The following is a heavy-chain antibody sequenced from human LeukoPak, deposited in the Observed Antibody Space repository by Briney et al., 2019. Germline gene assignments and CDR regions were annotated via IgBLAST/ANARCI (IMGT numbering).Heavy chain of an antibody. CDR2: FNSDGSST. CDR3: ARVRTTGTTDYYYGMDV. V-gene: IGHV3-74*01. Sequence: GGSLRLSCAPSGFTFSSYWMHWVRQAPGKGLVWVTRFNSDGSSTSYADSVKGRFTISRDNAKNTLYLQMNSLRAEDTAVYYCARVRTTGTTDYYYGMDVWGKGTTVTVSS. J-gene: IGHJ6*04. CDR1: GFTFSSYW. D-gene: IGHD1-1*01.